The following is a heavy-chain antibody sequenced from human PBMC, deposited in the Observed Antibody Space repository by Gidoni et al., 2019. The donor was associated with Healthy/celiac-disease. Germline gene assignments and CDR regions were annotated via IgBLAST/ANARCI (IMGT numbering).Heavy chain of an antibody. J-gene: IGHJ4*02. V-gene: IGHV3-30*18. Sequence: SSYGMHWVRQAPGKGLEWVAVISYDGSNKYYADSVKGRFTISRDNSKTTLYLQMNSLRAEDTAVYYCAKLKHDYGDYVSLYDFDYWGQGTLVTVSS. CDR1: SSYG. D-gene: IGHD4-17*01. CDR2: ISYDGSNK. CDR3: AKLKHDYGDYVSLYDFDY.